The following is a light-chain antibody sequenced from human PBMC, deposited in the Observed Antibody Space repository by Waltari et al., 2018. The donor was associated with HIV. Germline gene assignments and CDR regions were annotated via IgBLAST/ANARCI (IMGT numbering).Light chain of an antibody. J-gene: IGLJ2*01. CDR2: DVS. CDR1: RSDVGGYNY. V-gene: IGLV2-14*01. Sequence: QSALTQPASVSGSPGQSITISCSGSRSDVGGYNYVSWYQQHPGKAPKLMIYDVSDRPSGVSNRFSGSKSDKTASLTSSGLQTEDEADYYCSSYTSSYTVIFGGGTKLTVL. CDR3: SSYTSSYTVI.